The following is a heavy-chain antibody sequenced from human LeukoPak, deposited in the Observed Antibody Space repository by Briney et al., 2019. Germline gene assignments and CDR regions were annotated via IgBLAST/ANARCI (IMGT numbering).Heavy chain of an antibody. CDR1: GGTFGSYS. D-gene: IGHD3-22*01. Sequence: ASGNVSCKASGGTFGSYSIRCVRQAPGQGLEWMGGIIPIFGTANYAQKCQGTVTITTDECTSTAYMELSSLRSEDTAVYYCARLHLGKDRSGSDYWGQGTLVTVSS. CDR3: ARLHLGKDRSGSDY. J-gene: IGHJ4*02. CDR2: IIPIFGTA. V-gene: IGHV1-69*05.